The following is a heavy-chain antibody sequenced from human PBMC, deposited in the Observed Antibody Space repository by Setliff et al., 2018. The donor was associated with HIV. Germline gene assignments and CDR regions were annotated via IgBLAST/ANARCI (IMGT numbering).Heavy chain of an antibody. D-gene: IGHD6-13*01. Sequence: PGGSLRLSCAASGFTFSSYGMHWVRQAPGKGLEWVAVIWYDGSNKYYADSVKGRFTISRDNFKNKRYLQMNSLRAEDTAVYYCAKAGIEAAAGGYFDLWGR. CDR1: GFTFSSYG. J-gene: IGHJ2*01. CDR3: AKAGIEAAAGGYFDL. V-gene: IGHV3-33*06. CDR2: IWYDGSNK.